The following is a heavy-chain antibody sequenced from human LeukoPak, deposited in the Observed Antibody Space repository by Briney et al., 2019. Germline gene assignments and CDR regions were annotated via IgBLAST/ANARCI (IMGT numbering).Heavy chain of an antibody. CDR3: AKEGLRYFDFDF. J-gene: IGHJ4*02. CDR2: FSGGGDT. CDR1: GCTFTRSA. Sequence: PGGSLRLSCAASGCTFTRSAMSWGRQAPGKGLDLVSAFSGGGDTYYADSVKGRFTISRDTSKNTLYLQMNSLSAEDTAVYYCAKEGLRYFDFDFWGQGTLVTVSS. D-gene: IGHD3-9*01. V-gene: IGHV3-23*01.